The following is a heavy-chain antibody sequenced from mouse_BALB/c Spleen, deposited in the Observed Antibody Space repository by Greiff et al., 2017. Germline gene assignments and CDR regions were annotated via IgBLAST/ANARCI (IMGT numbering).Heavy chain of an antibody. V-gene: IGHV1S81*02. CDR2: INPSNGRT. CDR3: AISPHRYEFYAMDY. Sequence: VQLQQPGAELVKPGASVKLSCKASGYTFTSYWMHWVKQRPGQGLEWIGEINPSNGRTNYNEKFKSKATLTVDKSSSTAYMQLSSLTSEDSAVYYCAISPHRYEFYAMDYWGQGTSVTVSS. D-gene: IGHD2-14*01. CDR1: GYTFTSYW. J-gene: IGHJ4*01.